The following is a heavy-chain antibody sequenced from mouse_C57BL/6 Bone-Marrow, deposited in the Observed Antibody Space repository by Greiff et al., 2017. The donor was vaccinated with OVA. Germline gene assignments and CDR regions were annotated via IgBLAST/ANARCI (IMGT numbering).Heavy chain of an antibody. V-gene: IGHV5-17*01. Sequence: EVQLVESGGGLVKPGGSLKLSCAASGFTFSDYGMHWVRQAPEKGLEWVAYISSGSSTIYYADTVKGRFTISRDNAKNTLLLQMTSLRSEDTAMYYCARRLGNAMDYWGQGTSVTVSS. CDR3: ARRLGNAMDY. CDR2: ISSGSSTI. J-gene: IGHJ4*01. D-gene: IGHD4-1*01. CDR1: GFTFSDYG.